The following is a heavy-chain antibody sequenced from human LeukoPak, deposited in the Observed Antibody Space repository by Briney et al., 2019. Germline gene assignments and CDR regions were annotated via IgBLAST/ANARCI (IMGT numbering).Heavy chain of an antibody. D-gene: IGHD2-15*01. V-gene: IGHV3-33*01. Sequence: PGGSLRLSCVASGFTFRSHGMHWVRQAADKGLEWVAVIWYDGSNEYFADSVKGRFTISRDNSKNILYLQMNSLRAEDTAVYYCARDIASTRMDVWGQGTTVSVSS. CDR2: IWYDGSNE. J-gene: IGHJ6*02. CDR3: ARDIASTRMDV. CDR1: GFTFRSHG.